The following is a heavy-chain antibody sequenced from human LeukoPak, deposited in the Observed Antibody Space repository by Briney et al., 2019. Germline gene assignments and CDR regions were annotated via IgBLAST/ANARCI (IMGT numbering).Heavy chain of an antibody. V-gene: IGHV3-23*01. D-gene: IGHD1-7*01. Sequence: PGGSLRLSSVDSGFSYSSEVMSWVRQVPGKGLEWVSGISDSGGSTYYADSVKGRFTISRDNSKNTLYLQMNSLRAEDTAVYYCDSRPGLGWHYVNWGQGTLVTVSS. CDR3: DSRPGLGWHYVN. J-gene: IGHJ4*02. CDR1: GFSYSSEV. CDR2: ISDSGGST.